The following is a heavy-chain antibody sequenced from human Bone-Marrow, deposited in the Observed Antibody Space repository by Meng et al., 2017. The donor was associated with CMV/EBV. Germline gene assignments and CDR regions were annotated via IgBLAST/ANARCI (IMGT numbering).Heavy chain of an antibody. CDR2: INSDGSDT. Sequence: GGSLRLSCAASGFTFSSYEMNWVRQAPGKGLVWVSRINSDGSDTAYAGSVKGRFTISRDNAKNSLYLQMNSLRAEDTAVYYCARDPCPSGVCYLDSWGQGTLVTVSS. CDR1: GFTFSSYE. D-gene: IGHD2-8*01. V-gene: IGHV3-74*01. CDR3: ARDPCPSGVCYLDS. J-gene: IGHJ4*02.